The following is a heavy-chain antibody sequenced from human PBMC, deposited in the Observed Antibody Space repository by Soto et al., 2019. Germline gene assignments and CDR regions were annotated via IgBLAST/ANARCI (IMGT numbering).Heavy chain of an antibody. CDR1: GFTFSSHA. J-gene: IGHJ4*02. CDR2: ITNIGGST. V-gene: IGHV3-23*01. CDR3: AKRGIASGDPIDY. Sequence: EVQLFESGGGLVQPGGSLRLSCAASGFTFSSHAMSWVRQTPGKGLEWVSAITNIGGSTYYADSVKGRLTIFRYNSKNTLYLQMNSLRAEDTAVYYCAKRGIASGDPIDYWGQGTLVTVSS. D-gene: IGHD6-13*01.